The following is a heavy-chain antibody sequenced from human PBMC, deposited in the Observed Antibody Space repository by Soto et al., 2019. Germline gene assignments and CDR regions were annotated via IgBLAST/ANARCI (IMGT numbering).Heavy chain of an antibody. J-gene: IGHJ4*02. V-gene: IGHV4-38-2*01. D-gene: IGHD6-19*01. Sequence: SETLSLTCAGSGYSISSGYYWGWIRQPPGKGLEWIGSIYHSGSTYYNPSLKSRVTISVDTSKNQFSLRLSSVTAADTAVYYCARASRGPYSSGYLDSWGQGTLVTVSS. CDR2: IYHSGST. CDR1: GYSISSGYY. CDR3: ARASRGPYSSGYLDS.